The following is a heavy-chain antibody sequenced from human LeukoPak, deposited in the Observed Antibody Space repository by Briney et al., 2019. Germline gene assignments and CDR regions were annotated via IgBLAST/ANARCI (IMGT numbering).Heavy chain of an antibody. V-gene: IGHV3-30-3*01. J-gene: IGHJ5*01. CDR3: ARALNQWLVPDS. CDR2: ISYDGSNI. Sequence: PGGSLRLSCTASGFSSYAMHWVRPAPGKGLEWVAVISYDGSNIYYADSVKGRFTISRDNSKNTLYLQMNSLRPEDTAVYYCARALNQWLVPDSWGQGTLVTVSS. CDR1: GFSSYA. D-gene: IGHD6-19*01.